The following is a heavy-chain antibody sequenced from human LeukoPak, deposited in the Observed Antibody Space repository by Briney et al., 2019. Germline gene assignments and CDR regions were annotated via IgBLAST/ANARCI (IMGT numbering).Heavy chain of an antibody. CDR2: IYPGDSDT. CDR3: ARVITAGDWRGFDY. CDR1: GYRFTSSW. J-gene: IGHJ4*02. D-gene: IGHD2-21*01. Sequence: AGESLKISCKGSGYRFTSSWIGWARQMPGKGLEWMGIIYPGDSDTRYSPSFQGQVTISADRSISTAYLQWNSLKASDTAMYYCARVITAGDWRGFDYWGQGTLVTVSS. V-gene: IGHV5-51*01.